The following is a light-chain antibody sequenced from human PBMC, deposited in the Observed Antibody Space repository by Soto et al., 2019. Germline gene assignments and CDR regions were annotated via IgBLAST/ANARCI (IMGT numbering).Light chain of an antibody. CDR1: QSISNY. Sequence: DIQMTQSPSSLSASVGDRVSITCRASQSISNYLNWYQQKPGNAPKVLIYAASSLQSGVPSRFSGGGSGTDFTLTISSLQPEDFETYYGEQSYNTPRTFGQATKVEIK. CDR2: AAS. CDR3: EQSYNTPRT. V-gene: IGKV1-39*01. J-gene: IGKJ1*01.